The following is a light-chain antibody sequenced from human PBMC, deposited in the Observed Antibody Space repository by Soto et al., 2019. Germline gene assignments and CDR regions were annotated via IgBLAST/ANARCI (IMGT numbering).Light chain of an antibody. CDR2: EVS. Sequence: QSVLTQPASVSGSPGQAITISCTATSSGVGAYNFVSWYQQHPGTAPKLMIYEVSNRPSGVSSRFSGSKSGNTASLTISGLQADDEGDYYCSSFTTSSTYVFGTGTKVTVL. CDR1: SSGVGAYNF. CDR3: SSFTTSSTYV. V-gene: IGLV2-14*01. J-gene: IGLJ1*01.